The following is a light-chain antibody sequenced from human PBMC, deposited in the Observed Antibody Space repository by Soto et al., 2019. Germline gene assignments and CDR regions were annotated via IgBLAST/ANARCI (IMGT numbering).Light chain of an antibody. CDR3: QQDRT. Sequence: DIQVTQSPSTLSASVGDRVTISCRASQSVSAWLAWYQQKPGKAPKLLISDASSLKSGVPSRFSGSGSGTEFTLTISSLQPDDFATYYCQQDRTFGQGTKVDIK. J-gene: IGKJ1*01. V-gene: IGKV1-5*01. CDR2: DAS. CDR1: QSVSAW.